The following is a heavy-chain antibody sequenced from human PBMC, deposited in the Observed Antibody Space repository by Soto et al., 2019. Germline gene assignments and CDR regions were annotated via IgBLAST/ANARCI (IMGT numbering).Heavy chain of an antibody. J-gene: IGHJ4*02. Sequence: SGPTLVNPTQTLTLTCTFSGFSPSTSGMCVSWIRQPPGKALEWLALIDWDDDEYYSTSLKTRLTISKDTSKNQVVLTMTNMDPVDTATYYCARVPPPPDSSGYLVFDYWGQGTLVTVSS. V-gene: IGHV2-70*01. CDR1: GFSPSTSGMC. D-gene: IGHD3-22*01. CDR3: ARVPPPPDSSGYLVFDY. CDR2: IDWDDDE.